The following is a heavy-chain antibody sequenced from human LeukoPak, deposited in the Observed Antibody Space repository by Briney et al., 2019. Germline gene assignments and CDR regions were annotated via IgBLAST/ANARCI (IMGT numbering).Heavy chain of an antibody. V-gene: IGHV3-66*01. Sequence: GGSLRLSCAASGFTVDSNYMSWVRQAPGKGLEWVSVIYSGGRTYYADSVKGRFTISRDNSKNTVYFQMNSLRAEDTAVYYCASPSGLDAFDIWGQGTMVTVSP. J-gene: IGHJ3*02. CDR1: GFTVDSNY. CDR2: IYSGGRT. CDR3: ASPSGLDAFDI. D-gene: IGHD2-15*01.